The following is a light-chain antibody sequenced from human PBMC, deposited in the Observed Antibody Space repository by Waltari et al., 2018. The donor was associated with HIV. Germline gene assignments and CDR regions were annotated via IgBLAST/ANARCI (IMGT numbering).Light chain of an antibody. CDR3: VAWDDSLSGYV. J-gene: IGLJ1*01. Sequence: QSVLTPPPSASGTIGQRVTMPCPGSNSNVGRKPVSWFQQVPGTAPKLLIYRDYQRRSGSPDRFSGSKSGASASLTISGLRSEDEADYYCVAWDDSLSGYVFGTGTKVSVL. CDR2: RDY. V-gene: IGLV1-47*01. CDR1: NSNVGRKP.